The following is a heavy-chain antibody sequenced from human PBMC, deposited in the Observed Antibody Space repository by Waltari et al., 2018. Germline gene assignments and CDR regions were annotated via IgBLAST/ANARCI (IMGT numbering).Heavy chain of an antibody. Sequence: QLVQSGAEVKKPGASVQVSCLLYGFSFNSYDIIWARQATGQGLGWMGWMNPNSGNTGYAQKFQGRVTMTRNTSISTAYMELSSLRSEDTAVYYCAREQLRVFDSWGKAIMVTV. CDR3: AREQLRVFDS. V-gene: IGHV1-8*01. CDR1: GFSFNSYD. J-gene: IGHJ3*02. CDR2: MNPNSGNT. D-gene: IGHD1-1*01.